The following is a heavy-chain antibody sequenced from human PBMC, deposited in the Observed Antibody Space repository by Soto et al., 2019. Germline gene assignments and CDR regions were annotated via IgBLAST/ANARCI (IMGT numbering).Heavy chain of an antibody. Sequence: QVQLVESGGGVVQPGRSLRLSCAASGFTFSSYGMHWVRQAPGKGLEWVAVIWYDGSNKYYADSVKGRFTISRDNSKNTLYLQMNSLRAEDTAVYYWARVSGYGGPHGDYWGQGTLVTVSS. D-gene: IGHD4-17*01. CDR1: GFTFSSYG. CDR3: ARVSGYGGPHGDY. J-gene: IGHJ4*02. CDR2: IWYDGSNK. V-gene: IGHV3-33*01.